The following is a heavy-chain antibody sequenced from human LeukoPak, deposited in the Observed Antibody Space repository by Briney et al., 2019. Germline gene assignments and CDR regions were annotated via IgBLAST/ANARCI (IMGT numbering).Heavy chain of an antibody. J-gene: IGHJ4*02. CDR3: VRDWFGIDY. CDR1: GFIFNNYW. V-gene: IGHV3-74*01. CDR2: INNDGSVT. Sequence: GGSLRLSCAVSGFIFNNYWMHWVRQVPGKGLVWVSHINNDGSVTNHAEFVKGRFTISRDNANNMLYLQMNSLGVEDTAIYYCVRDWFGIDYWGQGTLVAVSS. D-gene: IGHD3-10*01.